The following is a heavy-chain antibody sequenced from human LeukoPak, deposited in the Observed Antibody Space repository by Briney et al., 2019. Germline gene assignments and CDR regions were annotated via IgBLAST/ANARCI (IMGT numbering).Heavy chain of an antibody. J-gene: IGHJ5*02. D-gene: IGHD3-22*01. CDR2: ISWNSGSI. Sequence: GGSLRLSCAASGFTFDDYAMHWVRQAPGKGLEWVSGISWNSGSIGYADSVKGRFTISRDNAKNSLYLQMNSLRAEDTALYYCAKGPERWLLKNWFDPWGQGTLVTVSS. CDR3: AKGPERWLLKNWFDP. V-gene: IGHV3-9*01. CDR1: GFTFDDYA.